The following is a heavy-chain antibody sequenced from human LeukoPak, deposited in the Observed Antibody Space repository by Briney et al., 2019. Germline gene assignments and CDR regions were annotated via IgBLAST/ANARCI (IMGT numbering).Heavy chain of an antibody. D-gene: IGHD3-22*01. CDR2: INPSGGST. CDR1: GYTFTSYY. CDR3: ASPEEDYYDSSGYYYS. Sequence: GASVKVSCKASGYTFTSYYMHWVRQAPGQGLEWMGIINPSGGSTSYAQKFQGRVTMTRDTSTSTVYMELSSLRSEDTAVYYCASPEEDYYDSSGYYYSWGQGTLVTVSS. J-gene: IGHJ4*02. V-gene: IGHV1-46*01.